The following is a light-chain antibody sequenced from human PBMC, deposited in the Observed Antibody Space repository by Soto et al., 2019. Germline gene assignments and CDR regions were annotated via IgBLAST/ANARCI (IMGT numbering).Light chain of an antibody. Sequence: EVVLTQSPGTLSLSPGERATLSCRGSQRVSKTYLAWYQQKPGQAPRLLIYGASNRATGIPDRFSGSGPGTDFTVAISRLEPEDFAVYYCQQYGSSGTFGQGTKVDIK. CDR1: QRVSKTY. J-gene: IGKJ1*01. CDR2: GAS. V-gene: IGKV3-20*01. CDR3: QQYGSSGT.